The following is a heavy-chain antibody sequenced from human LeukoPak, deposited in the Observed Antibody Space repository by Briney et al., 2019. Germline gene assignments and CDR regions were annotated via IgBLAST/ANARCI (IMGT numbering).Heavy chain of an antibody. J-gene: IGHJ4*02. CDR2: VRGSGDST. D-gene: IGHD2-8*01. CDR3: AKDRSDNKTWYAGSH. Sequence: GGSLRLSCAASGFTFSTYAMSWVRQAPGKGLEWVSGVRGSGDSTYYADSVKGRFTISRDNSKNTLYLQMNSLRAEDTAVYYCAKDRSDNKTWYAGSHWGQGTLVTVSS. CDR1: GFTFSTYA. V-gene: IGHV3-23*01.